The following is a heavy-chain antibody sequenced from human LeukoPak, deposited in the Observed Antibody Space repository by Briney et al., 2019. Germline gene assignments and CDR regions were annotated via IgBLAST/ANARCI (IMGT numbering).Heavy chain of an antibody. J-gene: IGHJ4*02. Sequence: PSETLSLTCTVSGGPISSYYWSWIRQPAGKGLEWIGRIYTSGSTNYNPSLKSRVTMSVDTSKNRFSLKLSSVTAADTAVYYCACSRLYYYDSSGYPDQTDYWGQGTLVSVST. CDR1: GGPISSYY. CDR2: IYTSGST. V-gene: IGHV4-4*07. CDR3: ACSRLYYYDSSGYPDQTDY. D-gene: IGHD3-22*01.